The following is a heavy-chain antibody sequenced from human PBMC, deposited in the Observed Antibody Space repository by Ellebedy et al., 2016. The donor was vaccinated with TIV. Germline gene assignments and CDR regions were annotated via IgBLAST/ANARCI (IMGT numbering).Heavy chain of an antibody. CDR2: ISHSGTNT. D-gene: IGHD6-19*01. J-gene: IGHJ5*02. CDR1: GFIFSDYD. CDR3: AKDLFGSGWFNYFDP. Sequence: GESLKISCAGSGFIFSDYDMHWVRQAPGKGLEWVSAISHSGTNTYYADSLKGRFTISRDISKSTLFLEMNSLRAEDTAVYHCAKDLFGSGWFNYFDPWGQGTLVTVSS. V-gene: IGHV3-NL1*01.